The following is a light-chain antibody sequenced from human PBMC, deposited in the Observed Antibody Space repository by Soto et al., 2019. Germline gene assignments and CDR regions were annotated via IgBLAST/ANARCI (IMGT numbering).Light chain of an antibody. Sequence: EIVLTQSPGTLSLSPGERATLSCRASQSVSSSYLAWYQQKPGQAPRLLIYGASSRATGIPDRFSGSGSGKDFTLTISRLEPEDFAVYYCQQYGSSPPELTFGGGTKVDIK. CDR3: QQYGSSPPELT. V-gene: IGKV3-20*01. CDR1: QSVSSSY. CDR2: GAS. J-gene: IGKJ4*01.